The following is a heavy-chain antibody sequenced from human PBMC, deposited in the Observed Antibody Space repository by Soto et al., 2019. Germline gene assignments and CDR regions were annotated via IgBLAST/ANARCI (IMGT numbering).Heavy chain of an antibody. CDR3: ARGLSYCIGGSCYIFQQ. Sequence: QVQLVQSGAEVKKPGSSVKVSCRASGGNFDSYAISWVRQAPGQGLEWMGGIIPMYGTANYAQKFQDRVTFTADKSTSTAYMDLRSLRSDDTAVFYCARGLSYCIGGSCYIFQQWGQGTLVTVSS. CDR2: IIPMYGTA. V-gene: IGHV1-69*06. J-gene: IGHJ1*01. CDR1: GGNFDSYA. D-gene: IGHD2-15*01.